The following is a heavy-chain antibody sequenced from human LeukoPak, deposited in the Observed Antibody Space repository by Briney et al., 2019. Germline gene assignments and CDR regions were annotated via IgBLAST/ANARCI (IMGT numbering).Heavy chain of an antibody. Sequence: SETLSLTCTVSGGSISSSSYYWGWIRQPPGKGLEWIGSIYYSGSTNYNPSLKSRVTISVDTSKNQFSLQLSSVTAADTAVYYCARSYYYETSAYHYWGQGTLVTVSS. CDR1: GGSISSSSYY. J-gene: IGHJ4*02. D-gene: IGHD3-22*01. CDR2: IYYSGST. V-gene: IGHV4-39*07. CDR3: ARSYYYETSAYHY.